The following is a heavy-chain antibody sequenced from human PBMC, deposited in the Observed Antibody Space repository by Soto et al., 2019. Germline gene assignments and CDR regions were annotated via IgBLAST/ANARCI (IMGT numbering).Heavy chain of an antibody. Sequence: EVQLVESGGGLVQPGGSLRLSCAASGFTFSTYWMNWVRQAPGKGLEWVANIRPDGSEEYYVDSVKGRFTISRDNTKNSLYLHMNSLRAEDTAVYYCARGYYGMDVWGQGTTVTVSS. CDR3: ARGYYGMDV. V-gene: IGHV3-7*04. J-gene: IGHJ6*02. CDR1: GFTFSTYW. CDR2: IRPDGSEE.